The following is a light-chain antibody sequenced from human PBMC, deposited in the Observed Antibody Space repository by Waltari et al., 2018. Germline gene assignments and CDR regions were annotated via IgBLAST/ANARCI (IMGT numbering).Light chain of an antibody. CDR3: ATWDDGLSGHWV. Sequence: QSVLTQPPSASGTPGQRVTISCSGTSSNIGSNFVYWYQQLSGTAPKLLIYKDNQRPSGVPDRFSGSRSGTSASLNISGLRSDDESHFYCATWDDGLSGHWVFGGGTKLTVL. CDR2: KDN. CDR1: SSNIGSNF. V-gene: IGLV1-47*01. J-gene: IGLJ3*02.